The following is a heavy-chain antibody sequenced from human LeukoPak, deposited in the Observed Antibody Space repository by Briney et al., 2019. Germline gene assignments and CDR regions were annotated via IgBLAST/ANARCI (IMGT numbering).Heavy chain of an antibody. CDR2: IYYSGST. CDR3: ARHVAVAVSDY. CDR1: GGSISSSSYY. J-gene: IGHJ4*02. D-gene: IGHD6-19*01. Sequence: PSETLSLTCTVSGGSISSSSYYWGWIRQPPGNGLEWIGSIYYSGSTYYNPSLKSRVTISVDTSKNQFSLKLSSVTAADTAVYYCARHVAVAVSDYWGQGTLVTVSS. V-gene: IGHV4-39*01.